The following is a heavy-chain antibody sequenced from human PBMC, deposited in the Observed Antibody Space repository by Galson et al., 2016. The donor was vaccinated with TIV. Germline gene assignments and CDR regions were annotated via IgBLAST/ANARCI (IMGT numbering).Heavy chain of an antibody. D-gene: IGHD2-2*01. V-gene: IGHV3-48*03. CDR3: ARGRGYCDTTCCYVDY. Sequence: SLRLSCAASGFTFSSYEMNWVRQAPGKGLEWVSYIIESGRSTYYADSVKGRFSISRDNAKKSLYLQMSSLRAEDKAVYYCARGRGYCDTTCCYVDYWGQGTLVTVSS. CDR2: IIESGRST. CDR1: GFTFSSYE. J-gene: IGHJ4*02.